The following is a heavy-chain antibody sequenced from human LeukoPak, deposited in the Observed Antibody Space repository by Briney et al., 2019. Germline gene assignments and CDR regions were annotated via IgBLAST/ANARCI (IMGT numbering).Heavy chain of an antibody. CDR3: ARETYSLADV. Sequence: PGGSLRLSSAASGFSFSSHGMHWVRQAPGKGLDGVGVTWFDDSYQHYAGSVRGRFTISRENSKNTVYLQMNSLRAEDTAVYYCARETYSLADVWGQGTTVIVSS. J-gene: IGHJ6*02. CDR1: GFSFSSHG. D-gene: IGHD4-11*01. CDR2: TWFDDSYQ. V-gene: IGHV3-33*01.